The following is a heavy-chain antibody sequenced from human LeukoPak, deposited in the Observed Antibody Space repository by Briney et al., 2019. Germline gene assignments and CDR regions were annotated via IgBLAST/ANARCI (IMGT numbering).Heavy chain of an antibody. Sequence: ASVKVSCKASGYTFTGYYMHWVRQAPGQGLEWMGRINPNSGGTNYAQKFQGRVTMTRDTSISTAYMELSRLRSDDTAVYYCARGYCSSTSCYLLYFDYWGQGTLVTVSS. CDR2: INPNSGGT. J-gene: IGHJ4*02. CDR3: ARGYCSSTSCYLLYFDY. D-gene: IGHD2-2*01. V-gene: IGHV1-2*06. CDR1: GYTFTGYY.